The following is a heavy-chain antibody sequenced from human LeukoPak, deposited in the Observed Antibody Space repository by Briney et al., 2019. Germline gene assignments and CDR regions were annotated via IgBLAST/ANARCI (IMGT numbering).Heavy chain of an antibody. CDR2: ISYDGSNK. Sequence: PGGPLRLSCAASGFTFSSYAMHWVRQAPGKGLEWVAVISYDGSNKYYADSVKGRFTISRDNSKNTLYLQMNSLRAEDTAVYYCASDSEYYDSSGYYHYDAFDIWGQGTMVTVSS. V-gene: IGHV3-30-3*01. J-gene: IGHJ3*02. D-gene: IGHD3-22*01. CDR1: GFTFSSYA. CDR3: ASDSEYYDSSGYYHYDAFDI.